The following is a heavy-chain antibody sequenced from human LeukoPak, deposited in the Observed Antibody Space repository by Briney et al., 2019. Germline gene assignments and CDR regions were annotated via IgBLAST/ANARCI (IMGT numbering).Heavy chain of an antibody. CDR2: IHYTGST. CDR1: GASINRDY. CDR3: ARESNYHDSLGYNWFDP. J-gene: IGHJ5*02. V-gene: IGHV4-59*01. D-gene: IGHD3-22*01. Sequence: SETLSLTCTASGASINRDYLSWLRQTPWKGLEWIGYIHYTGSTNYNPSPKSRVTISLDTSKNQFPLKLSSVTAADTAVYYCARESNYHDSLGYNWFDPWGQGTLVTVSS.